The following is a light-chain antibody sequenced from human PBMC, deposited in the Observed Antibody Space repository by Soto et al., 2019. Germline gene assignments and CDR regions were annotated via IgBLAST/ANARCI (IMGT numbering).Light chain of an antibody. CDR3: QQSYSTPRT. V-gene: IGKV1-39*01. CDR1: QSISSY. Sequence: DIPMTQSPSSLSASVGDRVTITCRAIQSISSYLNWYQQKPGKAPKILIYAASSLQSGVPSRFSGSGSGTDFTLTISSLQPEDFATYYCQQSYSTPRTFGQGTKVEIK. J-gene: IGKJ1*01. CDR2: AAS.